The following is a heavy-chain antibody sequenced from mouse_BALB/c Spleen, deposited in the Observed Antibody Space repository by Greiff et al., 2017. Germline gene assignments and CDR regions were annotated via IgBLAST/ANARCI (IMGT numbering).Heavy chain of an antibody. V-gene: IGHV1-15*01. CDR3: TRGSRLSWFAY. J-gene: IGHJ3*01. CDR1: GYTFTDYE. CDR2: IHPGSGGT. Sequence: QVHVMQSGAELVRPGASVKLSCKASGYTFTDYEMHWVKQTPVHGLEWIGAIHPGSGGTSYNQKFKGKSTLTADKSSSTAYMELSSLTSEDSAVYYCTRGSRLSWFAYWGQGTLVTVSA. D-gene: IGHD1-1*01.